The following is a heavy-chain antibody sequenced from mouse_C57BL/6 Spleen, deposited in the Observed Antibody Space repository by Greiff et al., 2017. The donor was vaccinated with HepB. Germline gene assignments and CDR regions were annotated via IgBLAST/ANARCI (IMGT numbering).Heavy chain of an antibody. Sequence: VQLQQSGPELVKPGASVKISCKASGYTFTDYYMNWVKQSHGKSLEWIGDINPNNGGTSYNQKFKGKATLTVDKSSSTAYMELRSLTSEDSAVYYCARLGDSSGLFDYWGQGTTLTVSS. D-gene: IGHD3-2*02. V-gene: IGHV1-26*01. CDR3: ARLGDSSGLFDY. J-gene: IGHJ2*01. CDR1: GYTFTDYY. CDR2: INPNNGGT.